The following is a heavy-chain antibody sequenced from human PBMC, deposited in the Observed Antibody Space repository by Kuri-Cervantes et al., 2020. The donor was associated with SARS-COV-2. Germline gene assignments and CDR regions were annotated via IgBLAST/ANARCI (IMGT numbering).Heavy chain of an antibody. J-gene: IGHJ3*02. V-gene: IGHV3-23*01. CDR2: ISGSGGST. D-gene: IGHD4-17*01. Sequence: LTCAASEFTFSSYAMSWVRQAPGKGLEWVSAISGSGGSTYYADSVKGRFTISRDNSKNTLYLQMNSLRADDTAVYYCAKEWVENDYGVAFDIWGQGTMVTVSS. CDR1: EFTFSSYA. CDR3: AKEWVENDYGVAFDI.